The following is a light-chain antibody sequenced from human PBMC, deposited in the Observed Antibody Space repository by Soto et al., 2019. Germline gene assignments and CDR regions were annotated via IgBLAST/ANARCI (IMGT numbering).Light chain of an antibody. V-gene: IGLV2-8*01. CDR3: CAYAGINTVI. CDR1: SSDVGGYNY. CDR2: RVT. J-gene: IGLJ2*01. Sequence: QSALTQPPSASGSPGQSVTIACTGTSSDVGGYNYVSWYQQHPGKAPKLLMFRVTERPSGVPDRFSGSKSCNTASLTVSGLQAEDEADYYCCAYAGINTVIFGGGTKLTVL.